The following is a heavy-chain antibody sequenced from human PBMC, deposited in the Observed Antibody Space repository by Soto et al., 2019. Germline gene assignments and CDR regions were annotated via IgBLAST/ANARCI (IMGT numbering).Heavy chain of an antibody. D-gene: IGHD3-10*01. CDR2: IWYDGSNK. CDR1: GFTFSSYG. J-gene: IGHJ5*02. Sequence: GGSLRLSCAASGFTFSSYGMHWVRQAPGKGLEWVAVIWYDGSNKYYADSVKGRFTISRDNSKNTLYLQMNSLRAEDTAVYYCAREYYGSGSYTGAPTYNWFDPWGQGTLVTVSS. V-gene: IGHV3-33*01. CDR3: AREYYGSGSYTGAPTYNWFDP.